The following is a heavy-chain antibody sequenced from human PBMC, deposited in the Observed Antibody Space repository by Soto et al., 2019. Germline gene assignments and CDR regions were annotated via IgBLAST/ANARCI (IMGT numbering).Heavy chain of an antibody. J-gene: IGHJ5*02. CDR3: ARGTVTSGRWFGP. D-gene: IGHD4-17*01. V-gene: IGHV1-18*04. CDR1: HATFTGYT. Sequence: QVHLVQSETEVKEPGASVTVSCKTSHATFTGYTINWVRQAPGQGLEWLGWSSSLSGNTYYARNFQCRLTMTTNTSATTAYMALRSLRSDDTGVDFCARGTVTSGRWFGPWGQGTLVTASS. CDR2: SSSLSGNT.